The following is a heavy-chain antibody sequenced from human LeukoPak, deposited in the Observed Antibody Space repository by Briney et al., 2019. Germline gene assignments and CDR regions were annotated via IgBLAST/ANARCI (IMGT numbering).Heavy chain of an antibody. CDR1: GYSISNAYY. CDR3: VRHPRYSTGWAIDY. D-gene: IGHD6-19*01. CDR2: MYHSGST. V-gene: IGHV4-38-2*01. J-gene: IGHJ4*02. Sequence: SETLSLTCAVSGYSISNAYYWGWIRQPPGKGLEWIASMYHSGSTYYNPSLKSRVTISVDTSKNQFSLKLNSVTAADTAVYYCVRHPRYSTGWAIDYWGQGTLVTVSS.